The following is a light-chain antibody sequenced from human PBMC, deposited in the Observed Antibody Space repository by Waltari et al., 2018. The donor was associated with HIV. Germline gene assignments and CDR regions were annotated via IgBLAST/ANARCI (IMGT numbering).Light chain of an antibody. CDR1: NLEDKY. CDR3: QAWDSNSGF. V-gene: IGLV3-1*01. Sequence: SYELTQPPSVSVSPGQTASIACSGENLEDKYASWYQQKPAQSPVLVIYEDTKRPSGIPERISGSNSGNTATLTISGTQTMDEADYFCQAWDSNSGFFGTGTKLTVL. CDR2: EDT. J-gene: IGLJ1*01.